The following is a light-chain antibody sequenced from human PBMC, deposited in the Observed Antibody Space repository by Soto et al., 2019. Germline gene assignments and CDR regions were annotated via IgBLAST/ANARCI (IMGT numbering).Light chain of an antibody. CDR1: QSISIW. CDR2: RTS. CDR3: QHWNDYSWT. V-gene: IGKV1-5*03. J-gene: IGKJ1*01. Sequence: DIHMTQSPSTLAASVGDRVTITCRASQSISIWLAWYQQKPGKAPNLLIYRTSSLVTGVPSRFSGSGSGTEFTLTISSLQPDHFATYYCQHWNDYSWTFGQGTKVEVK.